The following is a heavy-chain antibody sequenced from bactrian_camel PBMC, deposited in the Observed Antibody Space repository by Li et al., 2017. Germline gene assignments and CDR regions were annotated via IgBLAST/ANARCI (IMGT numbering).Heavy chain of an antibody. D-gene: IGHD5*01. CDR1: GYTGRPVC. J-gene: IGHJ4*01. V-gene: IGHV3S6*01. CDR3: AAGRLRGKDWRLPHEYRY. Sequence: HVQLVESGGGSVQAGGSLRLSCAASGYTGRPVCMGWFRQAPGKEREGIAGIYSAGDYSYADSVKGRFTISRDIPKNTVSLQMNTLKPEDTAMYYCAAGRLRGKDWRLPHEYRYRGQGTQVTVS. CDR2: IYSAGDYS.